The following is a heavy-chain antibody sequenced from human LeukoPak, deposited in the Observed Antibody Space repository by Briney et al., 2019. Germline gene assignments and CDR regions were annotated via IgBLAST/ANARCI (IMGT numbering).Heavy chain of an antibody. CDR1: GGSISSYH. Sequence: SETLSLTCTVSGGSISSYHWSWLRQPAGKGLDWIGRIYTSGSTNYNPSLKSRVTMSVDTSKNQFSLKLSSVTAADTAVYYCARATSWSGYHFLLDYWGQGTLVTVSS. CDR3: ARATSWSGYHFLLDY. D-gene: IGHD3-3*01. V-gene: IGHV4-4*07. CDR2: IYTSGST. J-gene: IGHJ4*02.